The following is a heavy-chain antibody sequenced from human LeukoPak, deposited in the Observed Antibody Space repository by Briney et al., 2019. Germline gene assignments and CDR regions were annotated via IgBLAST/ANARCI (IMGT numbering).Heavy chain of an antibody. CDR1: GFSFSYQG. J-gene: IGHJ4*02. V-gene: IGHV3-30*02. D-gene: IGHD1-26*01. CDR3: AKDRYRGVTPKYYFDY. Sequence: GGSLRLSCAGSGFSFSYQGMTWVRQAPGKGLEWVAFIRYDGDKKYHADSVKGRFTIYRDNSKNTLYLRMNRLRAEDTAVYYCAKDRYRGVTPKYYFDYWGQGTLVTVSS. CDR2: IRYDGDKK.